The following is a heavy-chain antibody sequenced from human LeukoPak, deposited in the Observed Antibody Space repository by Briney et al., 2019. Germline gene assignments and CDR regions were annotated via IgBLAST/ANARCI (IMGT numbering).Heavy chain of an antibody. CDR1: GGSISTYF. Sequence: PSETLSLTCTVSGGSISTYFWSWIRQPPGKGREWIGYIYPSGSTNYNPSLKSRVTISVDTSKNQFSLKLSSVTAADTAVYYCASGGTRWRDAFDIWGQGTVVTVSS. CDR2: IYPSGST. D-gene: IGHD1-7*01. V-gene: IGHV4-4*09. CDR3: ASGGTRWRDAFDI. J-gene: IGHJ3*02.